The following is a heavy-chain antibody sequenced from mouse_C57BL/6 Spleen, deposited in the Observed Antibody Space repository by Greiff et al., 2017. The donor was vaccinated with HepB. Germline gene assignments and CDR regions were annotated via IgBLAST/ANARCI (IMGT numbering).Heavy chain of an antibody. CDR1: GFTFSSYA. Sequence: EVKLMESGGGLVKPGGSLKLSCAASGFTFSSYAMSWVRQTPEKRLEWVATISDGGSYTYYPDNVKGRFTISRDNAKNNLYLQMSHLKSEDTAMYYCARGYYGSSDYFDSWGPGTPLTVSS. J-gene: IGHJ2*01. CDR3: ARGYYGSSDYFDS. D-gene: IGHD1-1*01. CDR2: ISDGGSYT. V-gene: IGHV5-4*03.